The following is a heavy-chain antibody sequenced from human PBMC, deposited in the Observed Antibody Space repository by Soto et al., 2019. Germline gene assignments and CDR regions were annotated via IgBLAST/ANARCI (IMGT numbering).Heavy chain of an antibody. V-gene: IGHV4-34*01. Sequence: SETLSLTCAVYGGSFSGYYWSWIRQPPGKGLEWIGEINHSGSTNYNPSLKSRVTISVDTSKNQFSLKLSSVTAADTAVYYCASGIYCSGGSCYHADAFDIWGQGTMVTVSS. D-gene: IGHD2-15*01. CDR1: GGSFSGYY. CDR3: ASGIYCSGGSCYHADAFDI. J-gene: IGHJ3*02. CDR2: INHSGST.